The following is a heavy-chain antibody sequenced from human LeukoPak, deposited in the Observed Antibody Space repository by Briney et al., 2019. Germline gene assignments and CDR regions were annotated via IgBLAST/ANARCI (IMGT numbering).Heavy chain of an antibody. CDR3: ARGGSYSGSYLGY. CDR1: GGSISSYY. D-gene: IGHD1-26*01. CDR2: IYYSGST. V-gene: IGHV4-59*01. Sequence: PSETLSLTCTVSGGSISSYYWSWIRQPSGKGLEWIGYIYYSGSTNYNPSLKSRVTISVDTSKNQFSLKLSSVTAADTAVYYCARGGSYSGSYLGYWGQGTLVTVSS. J-gene: IGHJ4*02.